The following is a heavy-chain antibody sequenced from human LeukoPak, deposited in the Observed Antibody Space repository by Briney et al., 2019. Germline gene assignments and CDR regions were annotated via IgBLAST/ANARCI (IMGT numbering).Heavy chain of an antibody. CDR1: GYSISSGYY. J-gene: IGHJ3*02. CDR2: IYHSGST. Sequence: SETLSLTCAVSGYSISSGYYWGWIRQPPGKGLEWIGSIYHSGSTYYNPSLKSRVTILVDTSKNQFSLKLSSVTAADTAVYYCARVDFADAFDIWGQGTMVTVSS. V-gene: IGHV4-38-2*01. CDR3: ARVDFADAFDI.